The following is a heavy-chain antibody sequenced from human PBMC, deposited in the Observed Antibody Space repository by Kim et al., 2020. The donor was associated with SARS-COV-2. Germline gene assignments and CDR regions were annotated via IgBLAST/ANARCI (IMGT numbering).Heavy chain of an antibody. V-gene: IGHV4-34*01. CDR1: GGSFSGYY. CDR3: ARGFWAYYSY. D-gene: IGHD3-10*01. Sequence: SETLSLTCAVYGGSFSGYYWSWIRQPPGKGLEWIGEINHSGSTNYNPSLKSRVTISVDTSKNQFSLKLSSVTAADTAVYYCARGFWAYYSYWGQGTLVTV. J-gene: IGHJ4*02. CDR2: INHSGST.